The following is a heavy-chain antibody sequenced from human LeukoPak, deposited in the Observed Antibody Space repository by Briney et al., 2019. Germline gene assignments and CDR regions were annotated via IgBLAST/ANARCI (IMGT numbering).Heavy chain of an antibody. V-gene: IGHV4-59*01. CDR2: IYYSGST. J-gene: IGHJ4*02. CDR3: ATSLPRLYYFDY. D-gene: IGHD6-19*01. Sequence: SETLSLTCTVSGGSISSYYWSWIRQPPGKGLEWIGYIYYSGSTNYNPSLKSRVTISVDTSKNQFSLKLSSVTAADTAVYYCATSLPRLYYFDYWGQGTLVTVSS. CDR1: GGSISSYY.